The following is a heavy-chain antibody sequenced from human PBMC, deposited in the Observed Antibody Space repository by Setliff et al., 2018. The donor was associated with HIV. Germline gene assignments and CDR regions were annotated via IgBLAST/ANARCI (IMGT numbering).Heavy chain of an antibody. CDR3: ARDSEWGSYIFWTFDI. D-gene: IGHD1-26*01. Sequence: ASVKVSCKASGYTFTSYGISWVRQAPGQGLEWMGWISAYNGNTNYAQKLQGRVSMTTDTSTSTAYMELRSLRSDDTAVYYCARDSEWGSYIFWTFDIWGQGTMVTVSS. CDR1: GYTFTSYG. CDR2: ISAYNGNT. V-gene: IGHV1-18*01. J-gene: IGHJ3*02.